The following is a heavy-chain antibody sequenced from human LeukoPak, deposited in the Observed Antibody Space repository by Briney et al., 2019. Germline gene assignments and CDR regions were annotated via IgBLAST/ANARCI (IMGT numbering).Heavy chain of an antibody. Sequence: PGGSLRLSCAASGFTFSSYAMSWVRQAPGKGLEWVSAISGSGGSTYYADSVKGRFTISRDNSKNTLYLQMNSLRAEDTAVYYCAKDLNYGDYGRASPADAFDIWGQGTMVTVSS. CDR1: GFTFSSYA. D-gene: IGHD4-17*01. CDR3: AKDLNYGDYGRASPADAFDI. J-gene: IGHJ3*02. CDR2: ISGSGGST. V-gene: IGHV3-23*01.